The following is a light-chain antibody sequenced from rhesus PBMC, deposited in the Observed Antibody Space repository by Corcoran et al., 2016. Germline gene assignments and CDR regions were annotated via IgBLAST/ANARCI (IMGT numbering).Light chain of an antibody. CDR2: EVS. J-gene: IGKJ1*01. Sequence: DIVMTQTPLSLSVTPGEPASISCRSSQSLLHSNGYTYLHWYLQKPGQSPQLLIYEVSNRASGVPDRFSGRWSGTDLTLKISRVEAEDVGVYYCEQTLQTPPTFGQGPKVDIK. CDR1: QSLLHSNGYTY. CDR3: EQTLQTPPT. V-gene: IGKV2-78*01.